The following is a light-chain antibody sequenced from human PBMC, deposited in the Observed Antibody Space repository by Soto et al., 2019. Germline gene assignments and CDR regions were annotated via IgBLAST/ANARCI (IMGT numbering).Light chain of an antibody. CDR3: QQYNNWPFS. CDR2: DVS. CDR1: QGVTTN. V-gene: IGKV3-15*01. J-gene: IGKJ5*01. Sequence: LMTQSPATLSVSPGERATLSCRAGQGVTTNFAWYQQKSGQSPRLLIYDVSIRATGVPARFSGTGSETDFTLTISGLQSEDSAIYFCQQYNNWPFSFGQGTRLEIK.